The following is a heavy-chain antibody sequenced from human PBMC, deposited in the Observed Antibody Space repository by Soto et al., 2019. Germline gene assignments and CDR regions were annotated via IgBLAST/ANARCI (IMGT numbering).Heavy chain of an antibody. D-gene: IGHD2-2*01. Sequence: SETLSLTCTVSGGSIIDYHWNWIRQPPGKGLEWIGYIYYNGVTNYNSSLKSRITISLGTSKNQFSLELSSVTAADTAIYYCARMRSSPSARYYFDYWGQGTLVTVSS. V-gene: IGHV4-59*01. CDR3: ARMRSSPSARYYFDY. J-gene: IGHJ4*02. CDR2: IYYNGVT. CDR1: GGSIIDYH.